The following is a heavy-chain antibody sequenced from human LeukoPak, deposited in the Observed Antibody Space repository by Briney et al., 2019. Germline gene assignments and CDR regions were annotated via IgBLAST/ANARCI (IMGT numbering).Heavy chain of an antibody. Sequence: PSETLSLTCTVSGGSISSSSYYRGWIRQPPGKGLEWIGSIYYSGSTYYNPSLKSRVTISVDTSKNQFSLKLSSVTAADTAVYYCARGRFGESYVDYWGQGTLVTVSS. CDR1: GGSISSSSYY. CDR3: ARGRFGESYVDY. V-gene: IGHV4-39*07. J-gene: IGHJ4*02. CDR2: IYYSGST. D-gene: IGHD3-10*01.